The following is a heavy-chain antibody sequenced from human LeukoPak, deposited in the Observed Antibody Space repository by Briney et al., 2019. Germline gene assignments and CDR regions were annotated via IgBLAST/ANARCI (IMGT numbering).Heavy chain of an antibody. CDR1: GFTFSSYD. D-gene: IGHD5-12*01. Sequence: PGGSLRLSCAASGFTFSSYDMHWVRQPRGKGLEWVSAICTAGDTYYPGSVKGRFTISRENAKNSLYLQMNSLRAGDTAVYYCVRGTGYSAYDYDFDYWGQGTLVTVSS. J-gene: IGHJ4*02. CDR3: VRGTGYSAYDYDFDY. CDR2: ICTAGDT. V-gene: IGHV3-13*04.